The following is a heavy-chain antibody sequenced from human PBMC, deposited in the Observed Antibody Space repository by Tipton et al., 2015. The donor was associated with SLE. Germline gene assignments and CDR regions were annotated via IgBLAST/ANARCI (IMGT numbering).Heavy chain of an antibody. J-gene: IGHJ4*02. CDR2: ISFDGGNK. V-gene: IGHV3-30-3*01. D-gene: IGHD6-19*01. Sequence: SLRLSCAASGFTFSTYPMHWVRQAPGKGLEWVAAISFDGGNKFYIDSVKGRFTISRDNSMSTLFLQMRGLSAEDTAMYYCSRGYAGGWYFYNWGQGTLVTVSS. CDR3: SRGYAGGWYFYN. CDR1: GFTFSTYP.